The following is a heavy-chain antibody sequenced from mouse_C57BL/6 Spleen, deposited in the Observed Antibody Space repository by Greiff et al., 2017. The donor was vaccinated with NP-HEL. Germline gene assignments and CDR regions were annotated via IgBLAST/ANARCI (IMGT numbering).Heavy chain of an antibody. CDR1: GYTFTDYY. V-gene: IGHV1-26*01. J-gene: IGHJ2*01. CDR3: ARGNYEGY. CDR2: IYPRSGNT. D-gene: IGHD2-1*01. Sequence: VQLQQSGPELVKPGASVKISCKASGYTFTDYYMNWVKQSHGKSLEWIGEIYPRSGNTYYNEKFKGKATLTADKSSSTAYMELRSLTSEDSAVYFCARGNYEGYWGQGTTLTVSS.